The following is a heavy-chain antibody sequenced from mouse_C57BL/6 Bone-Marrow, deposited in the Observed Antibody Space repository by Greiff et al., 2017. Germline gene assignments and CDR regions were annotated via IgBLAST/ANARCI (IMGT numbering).Heavy chain of an antibody. J-gene: IGHJ4*01. CDR2: ISSGSSTI. D-gene: IGHD2-10*01. V-gene: IGHV5-17*01. CDR3: ARRLLRAMDY. CDR1: GFTFSDYG. Sequence: EVMLVESGGGLVKPGGSLKLSCAASGFTFSDYGLHWVRQAPEKGLEWVAYISSGSSTIYYADTVKGRFTISRDNAKNTLFLQMTSLRSEDTAMYYCARRLLRAMDYWGQGTSVTVSS.